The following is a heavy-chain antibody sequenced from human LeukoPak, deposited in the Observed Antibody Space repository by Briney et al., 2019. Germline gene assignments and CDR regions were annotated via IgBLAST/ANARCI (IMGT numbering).Heavy chain of an antibody. Sequence: PGGSLRLSCAASGFTFSSYWMHWVRQAPGKGLVWVSRTNTDASSITYADSVKGRFTISRDNSKNTVYLQMGSLRTEDMAVYYCETRHEYSYPYWGQGTLVTVSS. CDR1: GFTFSSYW. V-gene: IGHV3-74*01. CDR2: TNTDASSI. J-gene: IGHJ4*02. CDR3: ETRHEYSYPY. D-gene: IGHD5-18*01.